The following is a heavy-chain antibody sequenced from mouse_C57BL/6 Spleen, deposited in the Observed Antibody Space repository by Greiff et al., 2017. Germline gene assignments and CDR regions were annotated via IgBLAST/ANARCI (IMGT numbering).Heavy chain of an antibody. D-gene: IGHD1-1*01. CDR1: GFTFSSYA. CDR3: ARVHGSSYDYAMDY. CDR2: ISDGGSYT. Sequence: DVKLVESGGGLVKPGGSLKLSCAASGFTFSSYAMSWVRQTPEKRLEWVATISDGGSYTYYPDNVKGRFTISRDNAKNNLYLQMSHLKSEDTAMYYCARVHGSSYDYAMDYWGQGTSVTVSS. V-gene: IGHV5-4*03. J-gene: IGHJ4*01.